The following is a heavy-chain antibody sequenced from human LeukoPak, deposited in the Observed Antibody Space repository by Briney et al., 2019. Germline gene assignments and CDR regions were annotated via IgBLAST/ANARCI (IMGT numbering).Heavy chain of an antibody. J-gene: IGHJ4*02. D-gene: IGHD2/OR15-2a*01. Sequence: GGSLRLSCAASGFTFSSYGMSWVRQAPGKGLEWVSAISGSGGSTYYADSVKGRFTISRDNSKNTLYLQMNSLRAEDTAVYYCAKSLGRSISSSLYYFDYWGQGTLVTVSS. V-gene: IGHV3-23*01. CDR3: AKSLGRSISSSLYYFDY. CDR1: GFTFSSYG. CDR2: ISGSGGST.